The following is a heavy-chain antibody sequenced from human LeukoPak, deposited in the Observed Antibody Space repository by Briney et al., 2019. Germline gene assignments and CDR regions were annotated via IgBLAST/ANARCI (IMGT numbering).Heavy chain of an antibody. V-gene: IGHV3-23*01. CDR2: ISGSGGST. J-gene: IGHJ4*02. CDR3: AKGPAAIPLIDY. CDR1: GFTFSSYA. Sequence: GGSLRLSCAASGFTFSSYAMSWVRQAPGKGLEWVSAISGSGGSTYYADSVKGRFTISRDNSKDTLYLQMNSLRAEDTAVYYCAKGPAAIPLIDYWGQGTLVTVSS. D-gene: IGHD2-2*01.